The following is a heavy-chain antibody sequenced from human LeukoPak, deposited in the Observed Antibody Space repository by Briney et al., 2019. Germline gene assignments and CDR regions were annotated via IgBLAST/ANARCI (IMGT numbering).Heavy chain of an antibody. J-gene: IGHJ4*02. CDR1: GFTFSSYE. Sequence: GGSLRLSCAASGFTFSSYEMNWVRQAPGKGLEGGSYISSSGRTIYYADAVKGGFTISRDNAKNSLYLSMNSVRAEDMAVYYCAGERGDILTGYYDYWGRGTLVTVSS. CDR3: AGERGDILTGYYDY. CDR2: ISSSGRTI. V-gene: IGHV3-48*03. D-gene: IGHD3-9*01.